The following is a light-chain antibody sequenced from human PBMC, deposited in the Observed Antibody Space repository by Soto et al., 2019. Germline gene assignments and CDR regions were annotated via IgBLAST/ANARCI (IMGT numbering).Light chain of an antibody. Sequence: IQMTQSPSSLSASVGDRVTITCRASQGIRNDLGWYQQKPGKAPKRLIYATSSLQSGVPSRFSGSESGTVFTLTISSLQPDDFATYYCQQYSSYLWSFGQGTKVDNK. J-gene: IGKJ1*01. CDR1: QGIRND. CDR3: QQYSSYLWS. CDR2: ATS. V-gene: IGKV1-17*01.